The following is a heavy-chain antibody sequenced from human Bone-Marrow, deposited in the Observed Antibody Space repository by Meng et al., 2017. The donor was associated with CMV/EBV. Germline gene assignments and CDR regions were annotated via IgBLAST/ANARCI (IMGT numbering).Heavy chain of an antibody. CDR2: ISSSSSYI. CDR3: ARGLEDAGYYIPY. J-gene: IGHJ4*02. Sequence: GGSLRLSCAASGFTFSSYSMNWVRQAPGKGLEWVSSISSSSSYIYYADSVKGRFTISRDNAKNSLYLQMNSLRAEDTAVYYCARGLEDAGYYIPYWGQGTLVPVSS. D-gene: IGHD1-1*01. CDR1: GFTFSSYS. V-gene: IGHV3-21*06.